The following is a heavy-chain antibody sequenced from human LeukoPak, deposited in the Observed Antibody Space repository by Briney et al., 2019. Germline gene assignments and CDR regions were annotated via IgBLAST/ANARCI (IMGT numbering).Heavy chain of an antibody. V-gene: IGHV3-48*03. CDR2: ITASRTTI. CDR1: GFIFRTYE. J-gene: IGHJ4*02. D-gene: IGHD6-19*01. CDR3: VRIIMRDSGWSFYFDY. Sequence: GGSLRLSCGISGFIFRTYEMTWARQAPGEGLEWLSSITASRTTIYYADSVRGRFRISRDNAKTSLYLQINSLRPADTGIYYCVRIIMRDSGWSFYFDYWGQGTLVTVSS.